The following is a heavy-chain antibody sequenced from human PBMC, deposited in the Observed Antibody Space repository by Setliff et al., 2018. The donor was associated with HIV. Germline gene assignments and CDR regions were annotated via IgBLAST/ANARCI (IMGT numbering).Heavy chain of an antibody. Sequence: PSETLSLTCAVYGVSFSDYYWGWVRQSPGKGLEWIGSIYYRGANYYNPTLQSRVTISLDTSKNQFTLKLTSVTGADTAVYYCANRLYYYDSSGSLREEGFDPWGQGTLVTVSS. CDR3: ANRLYYYDSSGSLREEGFDP. CDR2: IYYRGAN. D-gene: IGHD3-22*01. V-gene: IGHV4-59*05. J-gene: IGHJ5*02. CDR1: GVSFSDYY.